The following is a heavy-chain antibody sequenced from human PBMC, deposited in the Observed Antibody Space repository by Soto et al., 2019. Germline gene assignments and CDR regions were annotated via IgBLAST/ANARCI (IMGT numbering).Heavy chain of an antibody. CDR3: TTDPYYDFWSGYYWGYYYGMDV. J-gene: IGHJ6*02. CDR1: GFTFRHAW. CDR2: IKSKTDGGTT. V-gene: IGHV3-15*07. D-gene: IGHD3-3*01. Sequence: GGSLRLSCAASGFTFRHAWMNGVRQAPGKGLEWVGRIKSKTDGGTTDYAAPVKGRFTISRDDSKNTLYLQMNSLKTEDTAVYYCTTDPYYDFWSGYYWGYYYGMDVWGQGTTVTVSS.